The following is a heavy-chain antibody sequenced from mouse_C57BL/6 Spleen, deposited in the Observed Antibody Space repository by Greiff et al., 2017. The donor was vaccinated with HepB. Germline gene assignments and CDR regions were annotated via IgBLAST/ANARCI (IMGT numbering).Heavy chain of an antibody. D-gene: IGHD3-2*02. J-gene: IGHJ2*01. V-gene: IGHV1-64*01. Sequence: QVQLKQPGAELVKPGASVKLSCKASGYTFTSYWMHWVKQRPGQGLEWIGMIHPNSGSTKYNEKFKSKATLTVDKSSRTAYMQLSSLTSDDSAVYSCASSHSSGYNYFDYWGQGTTLTVSS. CDR1: GYTFTSYW. CDR3: ASSHSSGYNYFDY. CDR2: IHPNSGST.